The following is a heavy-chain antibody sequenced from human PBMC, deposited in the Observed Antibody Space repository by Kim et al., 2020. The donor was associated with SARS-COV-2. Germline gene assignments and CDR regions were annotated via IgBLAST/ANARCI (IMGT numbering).Heavy chain of an antibody. CDR3: ARDRQRRDDYNSDGFDI. V-gene: IGHV3-30*04. Sequence: GGSLRLSCAASGFTFSSYAMYWVRQAPGKGLEWVAGISDDGRYEYYPDSVKGRFTISRDSSKNTVYLQMGRLRGEDTAVYYCARDRQRRDDYNSDGFDIWGQGTMVTVSS. J-gene: IGHJ3*02. D-gene: IGHD4-4*01. CDR1: GFTFSSYA. CDR2: ISDDGRYE.